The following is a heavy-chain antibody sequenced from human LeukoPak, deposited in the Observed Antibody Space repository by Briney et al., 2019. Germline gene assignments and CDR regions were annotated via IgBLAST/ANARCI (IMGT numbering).Heavy chain of an antibody. CDR1: GFTFSSYN. V-gene: IGHV3-30*18. J-gene: IGHJ4*02. CDR2: ISYDGRNI. D-gene: IGHD2-2*01. Sequence: GGSLRLSCVASGFTFSSYNMHWVRQAPGKGLEWVAVISYDGRNIHYPDSVKGRFTISRDISTDTLWLQMDSLRTEDTAVYYCAKGPLRGTAAAIDYWGQGTLVTVSS. CDR3: AKGPLRGTAAAIDY.